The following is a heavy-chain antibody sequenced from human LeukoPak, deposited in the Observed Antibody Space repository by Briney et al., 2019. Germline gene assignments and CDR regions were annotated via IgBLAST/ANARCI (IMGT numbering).Heavy chain of an antibody. V-gene: IGHV3-11*04. CDR1: GFSLSTYF. CDR2: ITNSGRST. J-gene: IGHJ4*02. D-gene: IGHD3-3*01. CDR3: AREASGYYHVFDS. Sequence: PGGSLRLSCEASGFSLSTYFISWIRQAPGKGLEWVSYITNSGRSTKYADAVKGRFTISRDNTKQSVYLEMTDLRAGDTAVYYCAREASGYYHVFDSWGQGTLVTVSS.